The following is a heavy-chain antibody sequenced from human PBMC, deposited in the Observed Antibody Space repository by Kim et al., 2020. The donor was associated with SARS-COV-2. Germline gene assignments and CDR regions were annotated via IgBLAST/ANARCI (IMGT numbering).Heavy chain of an antibody. Sequence: GGSLRLSCTASGFTFSSYAMSWVRQAPGKGLEWVSAISGSGGSTYYADSVKGRFTISRDNSKNTLYLQMNSLRAEDTAVYYCAKASGGTLYYDILTGLTWGQGILVTVSS. CDR3: AKASGGTLYYDILTGLT. D-gene: IGHD3-9*01. CDR1: GFTFSSYA. CDR2: ISGSGGST. J-gene: IGHJ5*02. V-gene: IGHV3-23*01.